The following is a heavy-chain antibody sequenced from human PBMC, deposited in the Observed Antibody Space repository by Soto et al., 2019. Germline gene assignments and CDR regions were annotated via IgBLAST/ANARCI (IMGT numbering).Heavy chain of an antibody. J-gene: IGHJ6*02. V-gene: IGHV1-69*12. Sequence: QVQLVQSGAEVKKPGSSVKVSCKASGSTFSSYAISWVRQAPGQGLEWMGGIIPIFGTANYARKFQGRVTITADESTSPAYMELSSLRSEDTAVYYCARVYDRPSGMDVWGQGTTVTVSS. D-gene: IGHD3-9*01. CDR3: ARVYDRPSGMDV. CDR1: GSTFSSYA. CDR2: IIPIFGTA.